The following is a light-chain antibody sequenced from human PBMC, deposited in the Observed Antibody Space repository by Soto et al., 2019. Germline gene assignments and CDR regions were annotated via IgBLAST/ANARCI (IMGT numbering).Light chain of an antibody. J-gene: IGLJ1*01. CDR1: TSNIGNNY. V-gene: IGLV1-51*01. CDR2: DNN. Sequence: QSVLTQPPSVSAAPGQTVTISCSGTTSNIGNNYVSWYQQLPGTAPKLLIYDNNQRPSGIPDRFSGSKSGTSATLGIAGLQTGDEADYYCGTWDSSLTDAVFGTGTKVTVL. CDR3: GTWDSSLTDAV.